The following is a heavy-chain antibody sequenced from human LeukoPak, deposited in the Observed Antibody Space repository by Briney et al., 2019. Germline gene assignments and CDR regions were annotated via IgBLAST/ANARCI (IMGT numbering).Heavy chain of an antibody. Sequence: PSETLSLTCTVSGGSISSYYWSWIRQPPGKGLEWIGYIYYSGSTTYNPSLKSRVTISVDTSKNQFSLKLSSVTAADTAVYYCARGIMMVGPWGQGALVTVSS. CDR2: IYYSGST. CDR3: ARGIMMVGP. J-gene: IGHJ5*02. V-gene: IGHV4-59*01. D-gene: IGHD3-16*01. CDR1: GGSISSYY.